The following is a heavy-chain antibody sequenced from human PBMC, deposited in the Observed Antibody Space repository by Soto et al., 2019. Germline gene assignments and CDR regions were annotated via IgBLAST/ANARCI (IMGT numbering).Heavy chain of an antibody. CDR3: ARDLIVDGPDNYAMDV. D-gene: IGHD3-22*01. CDR1: SFIFTSYG. J-gene: IGHJ6*02. V-gene: IGHV1-18*01. Sequence: ASVKVSCKASSFIFTSYGINWVRQAPGQGLEWMGWISGYNGNTKYGQKFQGRVTMTRDTSLTTVYMQLNRLTSDDSAVYYCARDLIVDGPDNYAMDVWGQGTTVTVSS. CDR2: ISGYNGNT.